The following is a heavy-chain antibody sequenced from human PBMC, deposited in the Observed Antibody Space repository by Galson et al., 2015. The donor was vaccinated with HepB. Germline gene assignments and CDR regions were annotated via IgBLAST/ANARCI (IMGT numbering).Heavy chain of an antibody. CDR2: INPDNGDT. J-gene: IGHJ6*02. CDR3: ARDHISTGTTSFDYYGMDV. Sequence: SVKVSCKASGYTFIGRYMHWVRQAPGQGLEWMGWINPDNGDTKYAKKFQDGVTMTRDTSIGTAYMELSSLRFDDTAVYYCARDHISTGTTSFDYYGMDVWGQGTTVTVS. CDR1: GYTFIGRY. D-gene: IGHD4-17*01. V-gene: IGHV1-2*02.